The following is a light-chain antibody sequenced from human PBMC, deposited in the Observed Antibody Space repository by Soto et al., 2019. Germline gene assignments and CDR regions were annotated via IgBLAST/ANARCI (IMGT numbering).Light chain of an antibody. CDR2: AAS. Sequence: DIQMTQSPSSLSASVGDRVTITFRASQGISHYLAWYQQKPGKVPKLLIYAASTLQSGVTSRFSGSGSGTDFALTISSLQPEDVATYYCQKYNSAPWTFGHGTKVEIK. CDR3: QKYNSAPWT. V-gene: IGKV1-27*01. J-gene: IGKJ1*01. CDR1: QGISHY.